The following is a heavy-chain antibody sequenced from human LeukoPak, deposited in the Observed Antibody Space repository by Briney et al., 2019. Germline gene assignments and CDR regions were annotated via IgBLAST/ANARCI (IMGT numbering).Heavy chain of an antibody. J-gene: IGHJ5*02. CDR2: ISYDSSNY. CDR3: AKLPLGYCSSTSCSSGWFDP. D-gene: IGHD2-2*01. Sequence: PGGSLRLSCAASGFTFSSYAMHWVRQAPGRGLEWVAVISYDSSNYYYADSVKGRFTISRDNSRNSLYLQMNSLRAEDTAVYYCAKLPLGYCSSTSCSSGWFDPWGQGTLVTVSS. V-gene: IGHV3-30-3*02. CDR1: GFTFSSYA.